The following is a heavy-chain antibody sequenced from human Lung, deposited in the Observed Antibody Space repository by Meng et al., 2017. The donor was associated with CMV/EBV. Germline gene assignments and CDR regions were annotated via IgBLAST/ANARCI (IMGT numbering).Heavy chain of an antibody. CDR2: IRYDGSNK. Sequence: GGSLRLSCAASGFTFSSYGMHWVRQAPGKGLEWVAFIRYDGSNKYYADSVKGRFTNSRDNSKNTLYLQMNSLRAEDTAVYYCAKDLGRDAYYDFWSGPPPPGFDYWGQGTXVTVSS. CDR3: AKDLGRDAYYDFWSGPPPPGFDY. CDR1: GFTFSSYG. J-gene: IGHJ4*02. V-gene: IGHV3-30*02. D-gene: IGHD3-3*01.